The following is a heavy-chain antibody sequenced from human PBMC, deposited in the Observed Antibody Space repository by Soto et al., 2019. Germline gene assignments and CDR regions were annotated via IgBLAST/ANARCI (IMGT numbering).Heavy chain of an antibody. CDR3: ARGVVRGVTSLPPPFDY. CDR1: GGSFSGYY. CDR2: INHSGST. V-gene: IGHV4-34*01. J-gene: IGHJ4*02. D-gene: IGHD3-10*01. Sequence: QVQLQQWGAGLLKPSETLSLTCAVYGGSFSGYYWSWIRQPPGKGLEWIGEINHSGSTNYNPSLKSRVTISVDTSKNQFSLKLSSVTAADTAVYYCARGVVRGVTSLPPPFDYWGQGTLVTVSS.